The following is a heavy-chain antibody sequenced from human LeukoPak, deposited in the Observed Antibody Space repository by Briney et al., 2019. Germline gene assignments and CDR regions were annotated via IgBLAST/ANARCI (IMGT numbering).Heavy chain of an antibody. Sequence: RGSLRLSCAASGFTFSSYAMSWVRQAPGKGLEWVSAISGSGGSTYYADSVKGRFTISRVNSKNTLYLQMNSLRAEDTAVYYCAKDHRVYDSGFDYWGQGTLVTVSS. CDR2: ISGSGGST. V-gene: IGHV3-23*01. CDR1: GFTFSSYA. CDR3: AKDHRVYDSGFDY. D-gene: IGHD3-3*01. J-gene: IGHJ4*02.